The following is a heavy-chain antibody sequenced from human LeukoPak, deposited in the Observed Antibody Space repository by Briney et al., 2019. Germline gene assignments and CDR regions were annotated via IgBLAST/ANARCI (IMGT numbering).Heavy chain of an antibody. V-gene: IGHV1-69*05. J-gene: IGHJ5*02. D-gene: IGHD2-15*01. CDR2: IIPNFGTA. CDR3: ARESRLLITNWFDP. CDR1: GGTFSSYA. Sequence: SVKVSCKASGGTFSSYAISWVRQAPGQGLEWMGGIIPNFGTANYAQKFQGRVTITTDESTSTAYMELSSLRSEDTAVYYCARESRLLITNWFDPWGQGTLVTVSS.